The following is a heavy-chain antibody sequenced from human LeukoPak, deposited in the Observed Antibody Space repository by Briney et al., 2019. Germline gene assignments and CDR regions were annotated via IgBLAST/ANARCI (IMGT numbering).Heavy chain of an antibody. V-gene: IGHV3-21*01. J-gene: IGHJ4*02. D-gene: IGHD3-22*01. CDR1: GFTFSSYS. CDR3: ARGPSAYYYDSSGYYPDY. Sequence: GGSLSLSCAASGFTFSSYSMNWVRQAPGKGLEWVSSISSSSSYIYYADSVKGRFTISRDNAKNSLYLQMNSLRAEDTAVYYCARGPSAYYYDSSGYYPDYWGQGTLVTVSS. CDR2: ISSSSSYI.